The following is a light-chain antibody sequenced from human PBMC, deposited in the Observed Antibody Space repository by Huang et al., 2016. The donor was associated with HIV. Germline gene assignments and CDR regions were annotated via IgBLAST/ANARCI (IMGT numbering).Light chain of an antibody. CDR3: QQRNNWPPWT. J-gene: IGKJ1*01. V-gene: IGKV3-11*01. CDR1: QSIGSY. CDR2: DAS. Sequence: EIVLTQSPATLSLSPGEVATLSCRASQSIGSYLAWYQQRPGQAPRLLIYDASVRATGIPARFSGRGSGTDFTLTSSSLEPEDFAVYYCQQRNNWPPWTFGQGTKVELK.